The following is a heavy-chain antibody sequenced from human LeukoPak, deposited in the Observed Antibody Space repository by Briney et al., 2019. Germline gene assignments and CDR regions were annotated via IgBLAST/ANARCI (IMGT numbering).Heavy chain of an antibody. V-gene: IGHV3-74*01. D-gene: IGHD3-22*01. J-gene: IGHJ1*01. CDR3: ARSPSEIGGYYPEYFRH. Sequence: GGSLRLSCAASGFTFSSYWMHWVRQAPGKGLVWGSRIKSDGSTRYADSVKGRFTISRDNAKNTVSLQMNSLRAEDTGVYYCARSPSEIGGYYPEYFRHWGQGTLVTASP. CDR1: GFTFSSYW. CDR2: IKSDGST.